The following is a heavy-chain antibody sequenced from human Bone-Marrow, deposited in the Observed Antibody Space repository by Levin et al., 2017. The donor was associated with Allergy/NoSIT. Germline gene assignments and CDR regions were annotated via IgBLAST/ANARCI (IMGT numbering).Heavy chain of an antibody. CDR2: IIPILGIA. D-gene: IGHD6-19*01. CDR3: ARDSRIAVTRMYYYYGMDV. Sequence: GASVKVSCKASGGTFSSYAISWVRQAPGQGLEWMGRIIPILGIANYAQKFQGRVTITADKSTSTAYMELSSLRSEDTAVYYCARDSRIAVTRMYYYYGMDVWGQGTTVTVSS. J-gene: IGHJ6*02. V-gene: IGHV1-69*04. CDR1: GGTFSSYA.